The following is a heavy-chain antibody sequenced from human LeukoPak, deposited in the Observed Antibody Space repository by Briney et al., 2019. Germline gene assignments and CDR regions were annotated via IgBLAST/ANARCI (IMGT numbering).Heavy chain of an antibody. CDR1: GFTFSSYA. CDR3: AKDSSHTVTQYYSDY. Sequence: PGGSLRLSCAASGFTFSSYAMSWVRQAPGKGLEWVSAISGSGGSTYYADSVKGRFTISRDNSKNTLYLQMNSLRAEDTGVYYCAKDSSHTVTQYYSDYWGQGTLVTVPS. J-gene: IGHJ4*02. V-gene: IGHV3-23*01. D-gene: IGHD4-17*01. CDR2: ISGSGGST.